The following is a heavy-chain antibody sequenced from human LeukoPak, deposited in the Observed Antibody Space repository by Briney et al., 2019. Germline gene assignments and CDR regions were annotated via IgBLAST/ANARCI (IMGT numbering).Heavy chain of an antibody. V-gene: IGHV4-59*01. Sequence: SETLSLTCTVSGGSISSYHWRWIRQPPGKGLEWIGYISYSGSTNYNPSLKSRVTISVDTSKNQFSLKLSSVTAADTALYYCTRQTLMGYYFDFWGQGTLVTVSS. CDR3: TRQTLMGYYFDF. CDR1: GGSISSYH. CDR2: ISYSGST. J-gene: IGHJ4*02. D-gene: IGHD3-10*01.